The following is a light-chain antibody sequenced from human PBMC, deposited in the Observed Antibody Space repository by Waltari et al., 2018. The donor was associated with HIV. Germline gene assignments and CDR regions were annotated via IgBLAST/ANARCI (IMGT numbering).Light chain of an antibody. CDR3: AAWDGSLNGRV. Sequence: QSVLTQPPSASGTPGQRVTISCSGSSSNIGSNTVNWYQQLPGTAPKLLPYSNNHRPLGSPDRFSGSKSGTSASLAIRGLQSEDEADYYCAAWDGSLNGRVFGGGTKLTVL. J-gene: IGLJ3*02. CDR1: SSNIGSNT. V-gene: IGLV1-44*01. CDR2: SNN.